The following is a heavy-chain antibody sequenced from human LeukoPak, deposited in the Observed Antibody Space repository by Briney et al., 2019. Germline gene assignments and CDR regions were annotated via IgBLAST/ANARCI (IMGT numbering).Heavy chain of an antibody. CDR1: RGTFSSYA. CDR2: IIPILGIA. Sequence: VASVKVSCKASRGTFSSYAISWVRQAPGQGLEWMGRIIPILGIANYAQKFQGRVTITADKSTSTAYMELSSLRSEDTAVYYCARERYSSGWTNWFDPWGQGTLVTVSS. D-gene: IGHD6-19*01. J-gene: IGHJ5*02. CDR3: ARERYSSGWTNWFDP. V-gene: IGHV1-69*04.